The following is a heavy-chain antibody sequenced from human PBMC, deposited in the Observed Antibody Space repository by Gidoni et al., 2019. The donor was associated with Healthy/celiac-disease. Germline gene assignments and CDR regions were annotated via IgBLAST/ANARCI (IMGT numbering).Heavy chain of an antibody. D-gene: IGHD3-10*01. J-gene: IGHJ4*02. CDR1: GFTFDDYA. CDR2: ISWNSGSI. Sequence: EVQLVESGGGLVQPGRSLRLSCAASGFTFDDYAMHWVRQPPGKGLEWVSGISWNSGSIGYADSVKGRFTISRDDAKNSLYLQMNSLRAEDTALYYCAKAQPLLWFGELLSCPLDYWGQGTLVTVSS. V-gene: IGHV3-9*01. CDR3: AKAQPLLWFGELLSCPLDY.